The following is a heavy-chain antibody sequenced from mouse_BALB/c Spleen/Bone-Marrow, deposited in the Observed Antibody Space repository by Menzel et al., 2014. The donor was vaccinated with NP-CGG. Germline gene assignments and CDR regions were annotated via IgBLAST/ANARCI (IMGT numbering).Heavy chain of an antibody. CDR2: IYPGSGNT. V-gene: IGHV1-84*02. D-gene: IGHD3-1*01. CDR1: GYTFTDYY. CDR3: ANLGRYAMDY. Sequence: QQNVPERVKTGASVKRSCKASGYTFTDYYINWVKQKPGQGLEWIGWIYPGSGNTKYNEKFKGKATLTVDTSSSTAYMQLSSLTSEDTAVYFCANLGRYAMDYWGQGTSVTVSS. J-gene: IGHJ4*01.